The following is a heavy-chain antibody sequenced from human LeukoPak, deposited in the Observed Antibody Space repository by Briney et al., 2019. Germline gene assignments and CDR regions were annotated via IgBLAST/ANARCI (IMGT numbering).Heavy chain of an antibody. D-gene: IGHD3-3*01. CDR3: ARGIRSGSDY. Sequence: GASVKVSCKASGYTFTSYYMNWVRQAPGQGLEWMGIINPSGGSTSYAQKFQGRVTITTDESTSTAYMELSSLRSEDTAVYYCARGIRSGSDYWGQGTLVTVSS. V-gene: IGHV1-46*01. CDR1: GYTFTSYY. CDR2: INPSGGST. J-gene: IGHJ4*02.